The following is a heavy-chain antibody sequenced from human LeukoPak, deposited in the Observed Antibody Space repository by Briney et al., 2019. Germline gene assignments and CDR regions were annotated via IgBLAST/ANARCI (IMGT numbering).Heavy chain of an antibody. V-gene: IGHV4-38-2*01. CDR3: TRVDSETFWILDV. D-gene: IGHD3/OR15-3a*01. Sequence: SETLSVTCDLSGDSISSGYYWRWMRQPPGKRLEYIGSIFQSGRTSFNPSLRSRVTVTVDTPKNQFSLSLSSVTAADSAVYYCTRVDSETFWILDVWGKGILVLVSS. CDR1: GDSISSGYY. CDR2: IFQSGRT. J-gene: IGHJ4*02.